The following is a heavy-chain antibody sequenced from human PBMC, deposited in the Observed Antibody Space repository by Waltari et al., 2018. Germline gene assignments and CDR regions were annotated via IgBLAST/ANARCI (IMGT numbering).Heavy chain of an antibody. CDR2: ISPIFGTA. Sequence: QVQLVQSGAEVKKPGSSVKVSCRASGGTLSSYAIIWVRQAPGQGLEWMGGISPIFGTANYAQKFQGRVTITADESTSTAYMELSSLRSEDTAVYYCARGIYDYGDYWASDYWGQGTLVTVSS. CDR1: GGTLSSYA. CDR3: ARGIYDYGDYWASDY. D-gene: IGHD4-17*01. V-gene: IGHV1-69*01. J-gene: IGHJ4*02.